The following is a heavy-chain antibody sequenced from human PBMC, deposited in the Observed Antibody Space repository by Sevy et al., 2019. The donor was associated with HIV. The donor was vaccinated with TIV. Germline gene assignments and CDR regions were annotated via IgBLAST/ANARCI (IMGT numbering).Heavy chain of an antibody. CDR1: GFTFSKYS. Sequence: ESLKISCAASGFTFSKYSMSWVRQPPGKGLEWVSTLSFGCGEINYADSVKGRFTISRDNSKSSVYLRMNNLRPEDTAVYYCAREGCTKPHDYWGQGTLVTVSS. J-gene: IGHJ4*02. CDR2: LSFGCGEI. V-gene: IGHV3-23*01. D-gene: IGHD2-8*01. CDR3: AREGCTKPHDY.